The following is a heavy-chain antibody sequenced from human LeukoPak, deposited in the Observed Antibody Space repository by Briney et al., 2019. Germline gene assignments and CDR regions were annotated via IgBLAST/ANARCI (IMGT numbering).Heavy chain of an antibody. CDR1: GFAITDHH. CDR2: SQTTKPNSCTT. D-gene: IGHD6-13*01. J-gene: IGHJ4*02. Sequence: GSLRLSSAASGFAITDHHMDWVRPAPGKGMEWVGRSQTTKPNSCTTEYAASVKGRFTVSRDDSKNSLYLQLNSLKTEDTAIYYCVRVVTTSSGWYHFDNWGQGTLVTVSS. V-gene: IGHV3-72*01. CDR3: VRVVTTSSGWYHFDN.